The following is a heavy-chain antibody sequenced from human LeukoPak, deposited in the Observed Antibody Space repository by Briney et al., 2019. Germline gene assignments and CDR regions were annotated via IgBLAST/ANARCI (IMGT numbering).Heavy chain of an antibody. CDR3: ARDRYYYDSSGYYQLDY. CDR2: IYTSGST. Sequence: SETLSLTCTVSGGSISSYYWSWIRQPAGKGLEWIGRIYTSGSTNHNPSLKSRVTMSVDKSKNQLSLKLSSVTAADTAVYYCARDRYYYDSSGYYQLDYWGQGTLVTVSS. V-gene: IGHV4-4*07. J-gene: IGHJ4*02. D-gene: IGHD3-22*01. CDR1: GGSISSYY.